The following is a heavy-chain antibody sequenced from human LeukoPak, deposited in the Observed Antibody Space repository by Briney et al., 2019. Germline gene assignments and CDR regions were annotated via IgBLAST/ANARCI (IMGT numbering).Heavy chain of an antibody. D-gene: IGHD5-18*01. CDR1: GYTFTSYY. CDR3: ASPEGYSYGADYFDY. CDR2: IIPIFGTA. J-gene: IGHJ4*02. Sequence: SVKVSCKASGYTFTSYYMHWVRQAPGQGLEWMGGIIPIFGTANYAQKFQGRVTITADESTSTAYMELSSLRSEDTAVYYCASPEGYSYGADYFDYWGQGTLVTVSS. V-gene: IGHV1-69*13.